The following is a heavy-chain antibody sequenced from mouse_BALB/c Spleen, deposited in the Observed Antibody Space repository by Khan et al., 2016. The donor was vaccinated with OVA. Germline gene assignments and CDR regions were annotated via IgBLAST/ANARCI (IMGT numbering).Heavy chain of an antibody. J-gene: IGHJ2*01. CDR2: IYPGTDNT. Sequence: QVQLQQSGAELVRPGASVKLSCKTSGYIFTSYWIHWIKQRSGQGLEWIARIYPGTDNTYYNERLKDKATLTADKSSSTAYMKLSSLNSEDSAVYCGAREDDLYYFDYWGQGTTLTVSS. CDR1: GYIFTSYW. D-gene: IGHD2-4*01. CDR3: AREDDLYYFDY. V-gene: IGHV1S132*01.